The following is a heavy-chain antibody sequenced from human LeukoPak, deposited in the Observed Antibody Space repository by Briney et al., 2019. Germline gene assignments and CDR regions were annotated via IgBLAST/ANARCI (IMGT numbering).Heavy chain of an antibody. V-gene: IGHV3-30*18. D-gene: IGHD3-10*01. CDR1: GFTFSSYA. CDR3: AKDSVFSYYVSGSYRYFDY. CDR2: ILSDGSDK. J-gene: IGHJ4*02. Sequence: GGSLRLSCAASGFTFSSYAMHWVRQAPGKGLEWVALILSDGSDKYYADSVKGRFTISRDNSKNTLYMQMNSLRDEDTAVYYCAKDSVFSYYVSGSYRYFDYWGQGTLVTVSS.